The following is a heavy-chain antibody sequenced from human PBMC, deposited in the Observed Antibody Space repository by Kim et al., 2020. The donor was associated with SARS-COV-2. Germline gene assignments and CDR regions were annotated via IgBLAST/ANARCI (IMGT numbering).Heavy chain of an antibody. J-gene: IGHJ6*02. D-gene: IGHD3-3*01. Sequence: GGSLRLSCFTSGFTFGHYSMNWVRQAPGKGLEWLSVISTSSSYIYYADSLKGRFTISRDNVKNSVYLEMNGLRAEDTGVYYCARVFSPPWSASLRGSGMDAWGQGTTGIVS. CDR3: ARVFSPPWSASLRGSGMDA. CDR2: ISTSSSYI. CDR1: GFTFGHYS. V-gene: IGHV3-21*06.